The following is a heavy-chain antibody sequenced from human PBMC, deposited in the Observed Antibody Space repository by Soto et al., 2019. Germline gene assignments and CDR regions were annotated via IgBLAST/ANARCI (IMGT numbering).Heavy chain of an antibody. CDR1: GGSVGAYY. CDR3: ARWYYDFWSGFFTHYFDP. V-gene: IGHV4-34*01. J-gene: IGHJ5*02. CDR2: INHSGST. D-gene: IGHD3-3*01. Sequence: SEPLCLRNGVYGGSVGAYYWSWIRETRGKGLEWIAEINHSGSTNYNPSLASRVTISMDTSNNQFSLKLRSVTAADTAVYYCARWYYDFWSGFFTHYFDPWGQGTHVTVSS.